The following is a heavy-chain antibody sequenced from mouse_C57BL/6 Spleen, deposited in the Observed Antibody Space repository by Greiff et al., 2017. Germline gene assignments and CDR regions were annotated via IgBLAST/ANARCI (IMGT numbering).Heavy chain of an antibody. Sequence: EVHLVESGEGLVKPGGSLKLSCAASGFTFSSYAMSWVRQTPEKRLEWVAYISSGGDYIYYADTVKGRFTISRDNARNTLYLQMSSLKSEDTGMYYCTRDYYGYDGAMDYWGQGASVTVSS. CDR3: TRDYYGYDGAMDY. D-gene: IGHD2-14*01. V-gene: IGHV5-9-1*02. CDR2: ISSGGDYI. J-gene: IGHJ4*01. CDR1: GFTFSSYA.